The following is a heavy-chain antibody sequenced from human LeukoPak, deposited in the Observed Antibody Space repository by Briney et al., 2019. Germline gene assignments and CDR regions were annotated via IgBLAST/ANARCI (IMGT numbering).Heavy chain of an antibody. CDR3: AKARPYDYVWEP. J-gene: IGHJ5*02. CDR1: GFSSGAYA. D-gene: IGHD3-16*01. V-gene: IGHV3-23*01. Sequence: GGSLRLSCTASGFSSGAYAVTWVRQAPGKGLEWVSAISATGINTYYADSVKGRFTISRDSSKNTVYLEMNSLRAEDAAVYYCAKARPYDYVWEPWGQGTLVTVSS. CDR2: ISATGINT.